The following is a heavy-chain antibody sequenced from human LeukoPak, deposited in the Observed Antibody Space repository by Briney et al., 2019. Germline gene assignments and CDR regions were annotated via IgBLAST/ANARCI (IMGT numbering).Heavy chain of an antibody. CDR3: ARGGGYYYDSSGDAFDI. Sequence: KTGGSLRLSCAASGFTFSSYSMNWVRQAPGKGLEWVSSISSSSSYIYCADSVKGRFTISRDNAKNSLYLQMNSLRAEDTAVYYCARGGGYYYDSSGDAFDIWGQGTMVTVSS. CDR2: ISSSSSYI. V-gene: IGHV3-21*01. D-gene: IGHD3-22*01. CDR1: GFTFSSYS. J-gene: IGHJ3*02.